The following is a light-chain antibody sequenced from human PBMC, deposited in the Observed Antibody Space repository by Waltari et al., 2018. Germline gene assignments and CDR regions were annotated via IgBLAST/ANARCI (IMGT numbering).Light chain of an antibody. V-gene: IGKV3D-15*01. J-gene: IGKJ4*01. CDR1: QSVSSS. CDR3: QQSSNWPLT. Sequence: EIVMTQSPATLSLSPGERATLSCRASQSVSSSLAWYQQKPGQAPRLLIYGASSRATDIPDRFSGSGSGTEFTLTISSLEPEDVAVYYCQQSSNWPLTFGGGTKVEIK. CDR2: GAS.